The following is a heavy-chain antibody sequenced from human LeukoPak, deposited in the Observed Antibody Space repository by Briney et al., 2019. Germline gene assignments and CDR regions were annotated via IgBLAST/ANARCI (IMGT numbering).Heavy chain of an antibody. Sequence: SSVKVSYKASGGTFSSYAISWVRQAPGQGLEWMGGIIPMFGTANYAQKFQGRVTITTDESTSTAYMELSSLRSEDTAVYYCARGYSSGWGNYFDYWGQGTLVTVSS. CDR3: ARGYSSGWGNYFDY. V-gene: IGHV1-69*05. CDR1: GGTFSSYA. D-gene: IGHD6-19*01. J-gene: IGHJ4*02. CDR2: IIPMFGTA.